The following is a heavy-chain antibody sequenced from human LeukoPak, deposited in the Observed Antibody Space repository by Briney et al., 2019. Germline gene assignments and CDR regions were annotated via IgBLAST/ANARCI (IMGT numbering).Heavy chain of an antibody. V-gene: IGHV3-23*01. CDR2: IGTGGDT. J-gene: IGHJ4*02. D-gene: IGHD2-15*01. CDR1: GFTFNIYP. CDR3: AKSRVVDRRGYFDY. Sequence: PGDPLRLSCVASGFTFNIYPMTWVRQSPEKGLEWVSTIGTGGDTYYADSVKGRFTISRDDSKNTLYLQMHSLGAEDTAVYYCAKSRVVDRRGYFDYWGQGTLVTVSS.